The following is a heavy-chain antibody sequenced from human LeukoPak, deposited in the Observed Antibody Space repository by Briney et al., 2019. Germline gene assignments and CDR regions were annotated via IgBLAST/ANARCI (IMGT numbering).Heavy chain of an antibody. J-gene: IGHJ4*02. CDR3: ARGAEYYYDSSGYPY. CDR2: TSGYSANT. V-gene: IGHV1-18*01. CDR1: GFSFTKFG. D-gene: IGHD3-22*01. Sequence: ASVKVSCKASGFSFTKFGISWVRQAPGQGLEWVGWTSGYSANTKYAQKVQGRVTMTTDTSTSTAYMELRSLRSDDTAVYYCARGAEYYYDSSGYPYWGQGTLVTVSS.